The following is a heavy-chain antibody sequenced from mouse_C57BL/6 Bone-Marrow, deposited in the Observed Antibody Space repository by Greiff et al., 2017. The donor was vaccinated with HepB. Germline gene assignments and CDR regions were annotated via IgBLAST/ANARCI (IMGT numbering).Heavy chain of an antibody. CDR2: INPYNGDT. CDR1: GYSFTGYF. J-gene: IGHJ4*01. V-gene: IGHV1-20*01. CDR3: ARSVPYYYGSSYDAMDY. Sequence: EVKLEESGPELVKPGDSVKISCKASGYSFTGYFMNWVMQSHGKSLEWIGRINPYNGDTFYNQKFKGKATLTVDKSSSTAHMELRSLTSEDSAVYVCARSVPYYYGSSYDAMDYWGQGTSVTVSS. D-gene: IGHD1-1*01.